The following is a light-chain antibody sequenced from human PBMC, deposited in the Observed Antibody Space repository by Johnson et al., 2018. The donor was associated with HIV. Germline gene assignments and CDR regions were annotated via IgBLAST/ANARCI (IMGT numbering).Light chain of an antibody. J-gene: IGLJ1*01. CDR2: DNN. Sequence: QSVLTQPPSVSAAPGQTVTISCSGSSSNVGSSFVSWYRQVPGTAPKLLIYDNNKRPSGIPDRFSGSKSGTSATLGITGLQTGDEADYYCGTWASNLSVDFVFGTGTKVTVL. CDR3: GTWASNLSVDFV. CDR1: SSNVGSSF. V-gene: IGLV1-51*01.